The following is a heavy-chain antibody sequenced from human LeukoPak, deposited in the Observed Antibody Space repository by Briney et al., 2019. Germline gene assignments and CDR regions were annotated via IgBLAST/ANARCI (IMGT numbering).Heavy chain of an antibody. CDR3: ARDQGYDGRRNYYTYHFDC. J-gene: IGHJ4*02. V-gene: IGHV3-21*01. CDR2: ISSSSSYI. D-gene: IGHD3-22*01. Sequence: GGSLRVSCAASGFTFSRDSINWVRPAPGEGLGWVSYISSSSSYIYYADSVKGSVTISRDIAKTSLYPQMSSLPAVDTALYYCARDQGYDGRRNYYTYHFDCWGQGTLVTVSS. CDR1: GFTFSRDS.